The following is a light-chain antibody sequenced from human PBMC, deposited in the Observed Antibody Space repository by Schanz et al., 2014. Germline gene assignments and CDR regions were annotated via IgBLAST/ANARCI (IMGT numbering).Light chain of an antibody. CDR3: SSYAGSNNYV. CDR2: EVS. Sequence: QSVLTQPPSASGSPGQSVTISCTGTSSDIGGSNFVSWYQQHPGKAPKLMISEVSKRPSGVPDRFSGSKSGITASLTVSGLQAEDEADYYCSSYAGSNNYVFGPGTKLTVL. V-gene: IGLV2-8*01. J-gene: IGLJ1*01. CDR1: SSDIGGSNF.